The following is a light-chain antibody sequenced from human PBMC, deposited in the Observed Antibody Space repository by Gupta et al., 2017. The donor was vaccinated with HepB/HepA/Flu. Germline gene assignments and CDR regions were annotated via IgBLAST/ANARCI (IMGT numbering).Light chain of an antibody. Sequence: QSPLTHPALASGSPAQSITIFCTGTSSDVGGYNYVSWYQQHPGKAPKLMIYDVSNRPSGVSNRFSGSKSGNTASLTISGLQAEDEADYYCSSYTSSSTVVFGGGTKLTVL. CDR1: SSDVGGYNY. J-gene: IGLJ2*01. CDR2: DVS. V-gene: IGLV2-14*01. CDR3: SSYTSSSTVV.